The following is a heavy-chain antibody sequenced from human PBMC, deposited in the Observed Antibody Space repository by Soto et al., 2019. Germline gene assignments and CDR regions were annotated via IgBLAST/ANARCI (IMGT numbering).Heavy chain of an antibody. D-gene: IGHD3-16*01. Sequence: ASVKVSCKVSGYTLTELSMHWVRQAPGKGLEWMGGFDPEDGETIYAQKFQGRVTMTEDTSTDTAYMELSSLRSGDTAVYYCATLLHYDYIWGSPIHFDYWGQGTLVTVSS. V-gene: IGHV1-24*01. CDR2: FDPEDGET. CDR1: GYTLTELS. J-gene: IGHJ4*02. CDR3: ATLLHYDYIWGSPIHFDY.